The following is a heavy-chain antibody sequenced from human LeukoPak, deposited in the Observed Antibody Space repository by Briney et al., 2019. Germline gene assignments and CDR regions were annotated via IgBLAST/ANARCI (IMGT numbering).Heavy chain of an antibody. D-gene: IGHD6-19*01. CDR1: GFTFSSYS. CDR2: INSDGSST. J-gene: IGHJ6*02. Sequence: GGSLRLSCAASGFTFSSYSMNWVRQPPGKGLVWVSRINSDGSSTNYADSVKGRFTISRDNAKNTLYLQMNSLRADDTAVYYCARGKRGISIPVSYYYDGIDVWGQGTTVTVSS. V-gene: IGHV3-74*01. CDR3: ARGKRGISIPVSYYYDGIDV.